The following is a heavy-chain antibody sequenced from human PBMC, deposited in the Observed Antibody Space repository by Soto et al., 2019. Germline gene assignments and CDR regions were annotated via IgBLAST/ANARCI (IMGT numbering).Heavy chain of an antibody. V-gene: IGHV4-39*01. CDR3: ARHSQIFGVVIIDSFWFDP. CDR2: IYYSGST. J-gene: IGHJ5*02. Sequence: SETLSLTCTVSGGSISSSSYYWGWIRQPPGKGLEWIGSIYYSGSTYYNPSLKSRVTISVDTSKNQFSLKLSSVTAADTAVYYCARHSQIFGVVIIDSFWFDPWGQGTLVTVSS. D-gene: IGHD3-3*01. CDR1: GGSISSSSYY.